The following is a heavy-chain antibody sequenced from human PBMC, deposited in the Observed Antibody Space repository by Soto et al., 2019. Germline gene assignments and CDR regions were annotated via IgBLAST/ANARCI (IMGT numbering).Heavy chain of an antibody. Sequence: GASVKVSCKASGYTFSSYGISWVRQAPGQGLEWMGWISAYNGNTKYAQKLQGRVTVTTDTSTSTAYMELRSLRSDDTAVYYCARIPYDSSGQRAFDIWGQGTMVTVSS. CDR3: ARIPYDSSGQRAFDI. J-gene: IGHJ3*02. V-gene: IGHV1-18*04. CDR2: ISAYNGNT. D-gene: IGHD3-22*01. CDR1: GYTFSSYG.